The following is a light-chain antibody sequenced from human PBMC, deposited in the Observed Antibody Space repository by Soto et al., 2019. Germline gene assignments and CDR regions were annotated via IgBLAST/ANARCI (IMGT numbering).Light chain of an antibody. CDR1: QSVGNS. CDR3: QKYNNWPEYT. Sequence: VVLTQSPGTLSVSPGEGVTLSCRSSQSVGNSMAWYQQKPGQAPRLLIFGASTRVTGIPARFSGSVSGTEFTLTITSLQSDDFAVYYCQKYNNWPEYTFGPGTKLEIK. CDR2: GAS. J-gene: IGKJ2*01. V-gene: IGKV3-15*01.